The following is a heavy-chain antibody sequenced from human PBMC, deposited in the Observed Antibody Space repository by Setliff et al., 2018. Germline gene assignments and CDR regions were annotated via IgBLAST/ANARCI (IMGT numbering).Heavy chain of an antibody. J-gene: IGHJ3*02. CDR3: VKTHWDTWIRGAFDI. CDR2: IRYDGTTE. CDR1: GFSFGGHD. D-gene: IGHD3-10*01. Sequence: GGSLRLSCAASGFSFGGHDMHWVRQAPGKGLEWVAFIRYDGTTESYADSVRGRFTISRDNSKNTLYVQMNTLGPEDTAVYYCVKTHWDTWIRGAFDIWGQGTMVTVSS. V-gene: IGHV3-30*02.